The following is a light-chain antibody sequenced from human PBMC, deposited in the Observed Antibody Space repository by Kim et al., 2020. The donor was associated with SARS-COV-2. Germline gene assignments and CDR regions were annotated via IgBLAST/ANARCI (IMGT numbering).Light chain of an antibody. J-gene: IGKJ4*01. V-gene: IGKV1-8*01. Sequence: STGDRVTITCRASQGISSYFAWYQQKPGKAPKLLIYAASTLQSGVPSRFSGSGSGTDFTLTISCLQPEDFATYYCQQYYSYSALTFGGGTKVDIK. CDR2: AAS. CDR1: QGISSY. CDR3: QQYYSYSALT.